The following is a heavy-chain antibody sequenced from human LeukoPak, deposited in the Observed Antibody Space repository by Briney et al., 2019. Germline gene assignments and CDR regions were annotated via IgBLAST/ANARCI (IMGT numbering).Heavy chain of an antibody. CDR1: GFNFDLYA. CDR3: AREWVVAVGPTNYLDY. Sequence: GGSLRLSCAASGFNFDLYAMTWVRQAPGKGLEWVASISGSGDDTYHAASVRGRFTISRDSSQTKLQMNSLRAEDTAMYYCAREWVVAVGPTNYLDYWGRGALVTVSS. D-gene: IGHD1-26*01. V-gene: IGHV3-23*01. CDR2: ISGSGDDT. J-gene: IGHJ4*02.